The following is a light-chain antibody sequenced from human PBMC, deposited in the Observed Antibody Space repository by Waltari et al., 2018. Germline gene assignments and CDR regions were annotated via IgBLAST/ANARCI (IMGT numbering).Light chain of an antibody. J-gene: IGKJ1*01. CDR3: QQLNSYQWT. V-gene: IGKV1-9*01. Sequence: IQLTQSPSSLSASVGDRVTITCRASQDISNYLAWYQQKPGKAPKLLIYAASTLQSGVTSRFSGSGSGTDFTLTISSLQPEDFATYYCQQLNSYQWTFGQGTKVEIK. CDR1: QDISNY. CDR2: AAS.